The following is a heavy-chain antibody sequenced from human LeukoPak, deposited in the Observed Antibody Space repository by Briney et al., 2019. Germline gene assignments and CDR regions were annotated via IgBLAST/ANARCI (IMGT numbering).Heavy chain of an antibody. Sequence: GGPLRLSCAASGFPFKNYPMLWVPGAPGRGVEYVSGISSTGGTSYYASSVKGRFTTSRDNTKNTLYLQMGSLRAEDMAVYYCARERYSAYDGDAFDVWGQGTMVTVSS. J-gene: IGHJ3*01. CDR2: ISSTGGTS. V-gene: IGHV3-64*01. D-gene: IGHD5-12*01. CDR3: ARERYSAYDGDAFDV. CDR1: GFPFKNYP.